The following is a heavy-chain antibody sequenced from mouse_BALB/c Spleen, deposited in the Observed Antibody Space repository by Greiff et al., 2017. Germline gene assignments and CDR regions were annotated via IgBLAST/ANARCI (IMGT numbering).Heavy chain of an antibody. CDR2: INPSSGYT. J-gene: IGHJ4*01. V-gene: IGHV1-4*02. CDR3: AILWLRHAMDY. CDR1: GYTFTSYT. D-gene: IGHD2-2*01. Sequence: VQLQQSAAELARPGASVKMSCKASGYTFTSYTMHWVKQRPGQGLEWIGYINPSSGYTEYNQKFKDKTTLTADKSSSTAYMQLSSLTSEDSAVYYCAILWLRHAMDYWGQGTSVTVSS.